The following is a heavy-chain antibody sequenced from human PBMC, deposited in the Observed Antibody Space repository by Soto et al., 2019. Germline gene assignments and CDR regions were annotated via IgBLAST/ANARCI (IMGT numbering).Heavy chain of an antibody. D-gene: IGHD2-21*01. CDR1: GGSISSGGYY. CDR2: IYYSGST. J-gene: IGHJ6*02. Sequence: QVQLQESGPGLVKPSQTLSLTCTVSGGSISSGGYYWSWIRQHPGKGLEWIGYIYYSGSTYYNPSLKPRVTISIGTSKNQCALNLSSVTAADTAVYSCAASCVGCGGFNYYGMDVWGQGTTVTVSS. CDR3: AASCVGCGGFNYYGMDV. V-gene: IGHV4-31*03.